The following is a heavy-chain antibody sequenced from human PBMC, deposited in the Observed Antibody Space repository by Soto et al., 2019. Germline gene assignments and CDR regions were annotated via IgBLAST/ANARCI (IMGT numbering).Heavy chain of an antibody. CDR3: ARDTAVAGYYYYGMDV. Sequence: SQTLSLTCAISGDSVSSNSAAWNWIRQSPSRGLEWLGRTYYRSKWYNDYAVSVKSRITIDPDTSKNQFSLQLNSVTPEDTAVYYCARDTAVAGYYYYGMDVWGQGTTVTVSS. D-gene: IGHD6-19*01. J-gene: IGHJ6*02. V-gene: IGHV6-1*01. CDR1: GDSVSSNSAA. CDR2: TYYRSKWYN.